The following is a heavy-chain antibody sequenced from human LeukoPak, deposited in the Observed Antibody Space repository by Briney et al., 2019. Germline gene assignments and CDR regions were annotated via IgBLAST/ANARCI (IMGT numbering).Heavy chain of an antibody. D-gene: IGHD2-2*02. CDR1: GGSISSYY. CDR2: IYTSGST. CDR3: ARDLHCSSTSCYRGYYYYYYMDV. Sequence: PSETLSLTCTVSGGSISSYYWSWIRQPAGKGLEWIGRIYTSGSTNYNPSLKSRVTMSVDTSKNQFFLKLSSVTAADTAVYYCARDLHCSSTSCYRGYYYYYYMDVWGKGTTVTVSS. V-gene: IGHV4-4*07. J-gene: IGHJ6*03.